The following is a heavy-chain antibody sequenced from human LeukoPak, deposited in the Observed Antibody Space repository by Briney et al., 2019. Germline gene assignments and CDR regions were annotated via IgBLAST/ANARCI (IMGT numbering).Heavy chain of an antibody. Sequence: ASVKVSCKASGYTFTSYGISWVRQAPGQGLEWMGWISAYNGNTNCAQKLQGRVTMTTDTSTSTAYMELRSLRSDDTAVYYCARVPRYCSSTSCPSGDYYGMDVWGKGTTVTVSS. CDR1: GYTFTSYG. CDR2: ISAYNGNT. D-gene: IGHD2-2*01. CDR3: ARVPRYCSSTSCPSGDYYGMDV. V-gene: IGHV1-18*04. J-gene: IGHJ6*04.